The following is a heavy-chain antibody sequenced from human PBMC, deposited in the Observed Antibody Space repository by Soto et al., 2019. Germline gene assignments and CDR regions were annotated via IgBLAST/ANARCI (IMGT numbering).Heavy chain of an antibody. D-gene: IGHD5-12*01. J-gene: IGHJ3*01. Sequence: EKQLVESGGALAQPGGSLRLSCVGSGFTFSIYALTWVRQAPGKGLEWVSLITNNGDTTFFGDSVKGRFSISSDNSKNTLYLQLENLRAEDAAVYYCALSAGYGGVFDVWGQGTMVAVSS. CDR3: ALSAGYGGVFDV. CDR2: ITNNGDTT. V-gene: IGHV3-23*04. CDR1: GFTFSIYA.